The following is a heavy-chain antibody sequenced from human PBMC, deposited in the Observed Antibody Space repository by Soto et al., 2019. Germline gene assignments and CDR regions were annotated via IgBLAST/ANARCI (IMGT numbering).Heavy chain of an antibody. J-gene: IGHJ6*02. V-gene: IGHV4-38-2*02. CDR1: GSCISGFY. Sequence: EPRSLTCAVAGSCISGFYCCWVRQPPGKGLEWIGSIFHSGNSYYNPSLKSRVILSVDTSKNQFSLNLTAAIAADTAVYYCAREDDVMDVWGQGTPVTVSS. CDR2: IFHSGNS. CDR3: AREDDVMDV. D-gene: IGHD1-1*01.